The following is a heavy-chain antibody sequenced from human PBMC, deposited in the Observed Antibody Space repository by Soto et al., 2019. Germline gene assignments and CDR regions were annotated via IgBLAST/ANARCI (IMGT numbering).Heavy chain of an antibody. V-gene: IGHV1-3*01. CDR2: INASNGNT. Sequence: ASVKVSCKASGYNFIDYDINWMRQSTGQGLEWMGWINASNGNTEYAQKFQGRVTITRDTSASTAYMELSSLRSEDTAVYYCARARDIVVVPAASDAFDIWGQGTMVTVSS. CDR1: GYNFIDYD. J-gene: IGHJ3*02. CDR3: ARARDIVVVPAASDAFDI. D-gene: IGHD2-2*01.